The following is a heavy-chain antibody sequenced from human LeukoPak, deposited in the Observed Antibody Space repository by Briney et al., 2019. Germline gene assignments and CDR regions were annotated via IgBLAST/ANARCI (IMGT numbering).Heavy chain of an antibody. V-gene: IGHV4-39*07. CDR3: ARDRGGGSNFDY. CDR2: IYYSGST. Sequence: SETLSLTCTVSGGSISSSSYYWGWIRQPPGKGLEWIGSIYYSGSTYYNPSLKSRVTISVDTSKTQFSLKLSSVTAADTAVYYCARDRGGGSNFDYWGQGTLVTVSS. J-gene: IGHJ4*02. CDR1: GGSISSSSYY. D-gene: IGHD1-26*01.